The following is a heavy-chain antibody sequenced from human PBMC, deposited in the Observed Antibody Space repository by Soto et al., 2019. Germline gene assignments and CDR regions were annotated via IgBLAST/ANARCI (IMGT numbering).Heavy chain of an antibody. J-gene: IGHJ4*02. CDR2: ISYDGSNK. D-gene: IGHD6-6*01. CDR1: GFTFSNYA. V-gene: IGHV3-30-3*01. Sequence: QVQLVESGGGVVQPGRSLRLSCAASGFTFSNYAMHWVRQAPGKGLEWVAVISYDGSNKYYADSVKGRFTISRDNSKNTVYLQRNSLRAEDTAVYYCATERSHSSSPYFDYWGQGTLVTVSS. CDR3: ATERSHSSSPYFDY.